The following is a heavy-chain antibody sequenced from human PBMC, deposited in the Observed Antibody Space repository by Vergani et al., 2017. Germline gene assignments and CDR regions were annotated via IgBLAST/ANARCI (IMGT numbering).Heavy chain of an antibody. CDR1: GFTFSSYS. V-gene: IGHV3-48*04. D-gene: IGHD3-10*01. CDR2: ISSSSSTI. CDR3: ARDKDYYGSGSSFDY. J-gene: IGHJ4*02. Sequence: VQLVESGGGVVQPGRSLRLSCAASGFTFSSYSMNWVRQAQGKGLEWVSYISSSSSTIYYADSVKGRFTISRDNAKNSLYLQMNSLRAEDTAVYYCARDKDYYGSGSSFDYWGQGTLVTVSS.